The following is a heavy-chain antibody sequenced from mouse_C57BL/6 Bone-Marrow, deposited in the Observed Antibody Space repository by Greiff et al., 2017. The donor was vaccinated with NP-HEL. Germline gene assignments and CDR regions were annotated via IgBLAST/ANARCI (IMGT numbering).Heavy chain of an antibody. CDR1: GYSITSDY. V-gene: IGHV3-8*01. CDR3: AKGGAYYRNRGAMDY. J-gene: IGHJ4*01. Sequence: EVQVVESGPGLAKPSQTLSLTCSVTGYSITSDYWNWIRKFPGNKLEYMGYISYSGSTYYNPSLKSRISITRDTSKNQYYLQLNSVTTEDTATYYCAKGGAYYRNRGAMDYWGQGTSVTVSS. CDR2: ISYSGST. D-gene: IGHD2-5*01.